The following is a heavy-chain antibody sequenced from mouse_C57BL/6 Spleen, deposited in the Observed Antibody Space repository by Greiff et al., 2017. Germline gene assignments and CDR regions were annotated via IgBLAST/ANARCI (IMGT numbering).Heavy chain of an antibody. CDR3: ARGGLWFAY. CDR1: GYAFSSSW. V-gene: IGHV1-82*01. Sequence: QVQLQQSGPELVKPGASVTISCKASGYAFSSSWMNWVKQRPGKGLEWIGRIYPGDGDTNYNGKFKGKATLTADKSSSTAYMQLSSLTSEDSAVYFCARGGLWFAYWGQGTLVTVSA. CDR2: IYPGDGDT. J-gene: IGHJ3*01. D-gene: IGHD2-4*01.